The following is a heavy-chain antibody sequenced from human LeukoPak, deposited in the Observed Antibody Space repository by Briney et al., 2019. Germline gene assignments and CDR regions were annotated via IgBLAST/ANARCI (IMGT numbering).Heavy chain of an antibody. J-gene: IGHJ6*03. CDR1: GFTFSYYS. CDR2: ISSSSSLI. Sequence: GGSLRLSCAASGFTFSYYSMNWVRQAPGRGLEWVSCISSSSSLIFYSDSVRGRFTISRDNAKNLLYLHMNSLRVEDTAVYYCAKVDRGDYSSSPVPYYNYYMNVWGKGTTVTVTS. D-gene: IGHD6-13*01. V-gene: IGHV3-21*01. CDR3: AKVDRGDYSSSPVPYYNYYMNV.